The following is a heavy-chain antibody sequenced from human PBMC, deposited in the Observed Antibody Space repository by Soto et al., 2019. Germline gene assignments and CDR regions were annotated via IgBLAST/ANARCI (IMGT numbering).Heavy chain of an antibody. CDR2: MSLSGGT. CDR3: ARVERGTVTTVVDAFDI. D-gene: IGHD1-1*01. CDR1: GGFVSSGSYY. V-gene: IGHV4-34*01. J-gene: IGHJ3*02. Sequence: QVQLQQWGAGLLKPSETLSLTCAVYGGFVSSGSYYWSWIRQPPGKGLEWIGEMSLSGGTHFNPSLKSRVNISVDTSKNQFSLRMSSVTAADTALYYCARVERGTVTTVVDAFDIWGPGTMVTVSS.